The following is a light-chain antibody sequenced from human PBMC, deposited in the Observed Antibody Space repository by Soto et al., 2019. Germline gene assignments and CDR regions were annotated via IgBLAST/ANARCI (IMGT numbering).Light chain of an antibody. Sequence: EIALTQSPGTLSLSPGERATISCSASQSVSNNYLAWYQQKPGQTPSLLIYGASTRATGIPDRFSGSGSGTHFTLTISRLEPGDFAVYYCQHFGGTTFTFGQGTRLEI. CDR1: QSVSNNY. CDR2: GAS. CDR3: QHFGGTTFT. J-gene: IGKJ5*01. V-gene: IGKV3-20*01.